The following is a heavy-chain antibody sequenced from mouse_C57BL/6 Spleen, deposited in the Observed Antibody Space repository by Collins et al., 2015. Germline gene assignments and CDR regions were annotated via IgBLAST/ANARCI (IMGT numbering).Heavy chain of an antibody. CDR2: IKPDNGGT. CDR3: ARDGTTVVATNFDV. D-gene: IGHD1-1*01. CDR1: GYTFTDYY. V-gene: IGHV1-26*01. J-gene: IGHJ1*03. Sequence: EVQLQQSGPELVKPGASVKISCKASGYTFTDYYINWVKQSHTKSLEWIGDIKPDNGGTNYNQKFKVKATLTVDKSSSTAYMELRSLTSEDSAVYYCARDGTTVVATNFDVWGTGTTVTVSS.